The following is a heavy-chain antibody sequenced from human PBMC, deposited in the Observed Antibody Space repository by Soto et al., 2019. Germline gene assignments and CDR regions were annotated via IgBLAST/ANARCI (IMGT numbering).Heavy chain of an antibody. D-gene: IGHD3-9*01. CDR2: INAYNGNT. Sequence: ASVKVSCKASGYSLTNYGVRWVRQAPGQGLQWMGWINAYNGNTKYSQKFQGRVTFTRDTSASTVYMEMSSLRSEDAAVYFCARDLDDILTGPNFDPWGQGTLVTVSS. J-gene: IGHJ5*02. CDR1: GYSLTNYG. V-gene: IGHV1-3*01. CDR3: ARDLDDILTGPNFDP.